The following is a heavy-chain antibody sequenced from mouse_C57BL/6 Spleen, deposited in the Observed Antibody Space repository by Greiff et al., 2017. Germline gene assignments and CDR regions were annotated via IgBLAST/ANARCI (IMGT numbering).Heavy chain of an antibody. Sequence: EVQRVESGGDLVKPGGSLKLSCAASGFTFSSYGMSWVRQTPDKRLEWVATISSGGSYTYYPDSVKGRFTISRDNAKNTLYLQMSSLKSEDTAMYYCARPLYDGLFAYWGQGTLVTVSA. CDR1: GFTFSSYG. CDR3: ARPLYDGLFAY. CDR2: ISSGGSYT. J-gene: IGHJ3*01. D-gene: IGHD2-3*01. V-gene: IGHV5-6*01.